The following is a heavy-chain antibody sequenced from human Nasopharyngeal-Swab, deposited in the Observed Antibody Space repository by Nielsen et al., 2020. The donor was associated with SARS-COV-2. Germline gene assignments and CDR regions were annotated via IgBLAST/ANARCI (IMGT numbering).Heavy chain of an antibody. J-gene: IGHJ4*02. V-gene: IGHV4-4*07. D-gene: IGHD5-24*01. CDR1: GGSISSYY. Sequence: SETLSLTCTVSGGSISSYYWSWIRQPAGKGLEWIGRIYTNGSTNYNPSLKSRVTMSVDTSKNQFSLKLSSVTAADTAVYYCARVTRDGYNYDRFDYWGQGTLVTVSS. CDR3: ARVTRDGYNYDRFDY. CDR2: IYTNGST.